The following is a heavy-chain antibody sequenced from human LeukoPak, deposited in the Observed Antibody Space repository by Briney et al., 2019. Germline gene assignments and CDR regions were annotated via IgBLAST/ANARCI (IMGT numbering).Heavy chain of an antibody. V-gene: IGHV1-69*05. Sequence: GASVKVSCKASGYTFTSYGISWVRQAPGQGLEWMGGIIPIFGTANYAQKFQGRVTITTDESTSTAYMELSSLRSEDTAVYYCARDPLRSYNWFDPWGQGTLVTVSS. J-gene: IGHJ5*02. CDR2: IIPIFGTA. CDR1: GYTFTSYG. CDR3: ARDPLRSYNWFDP.